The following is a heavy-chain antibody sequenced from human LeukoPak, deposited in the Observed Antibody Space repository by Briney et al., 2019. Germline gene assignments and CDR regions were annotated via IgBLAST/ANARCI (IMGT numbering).Heavy chain of an antibody. Sequence: SETLSLTCTVSGGSISSYYWSWIRQPAGKGLEWIGRIYTSGSTNYNPSLKSRVTMSVDRSKNQFSLKLSSVTAADTAVYYRARARRVAAAINMFDPWGQGTLVSVSS. CDR3: ARARRVAAAINMFDP. CDR1: GGSISSYY. V-gene: IGHV4-4*07. CDR2: IYTSGST. J-gene: IGHJ5*02. D-gene: IGHD6-25*01.